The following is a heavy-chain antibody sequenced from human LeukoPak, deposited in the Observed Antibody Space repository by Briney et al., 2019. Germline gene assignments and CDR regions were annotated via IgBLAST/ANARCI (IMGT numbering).Heavy chain of an antibody. CDR1: GFTFSGSA. D-gene: IGHD1-26*01. Sequence: GGSLRLSCAASGFTFSGSAMHWVRQASGKGLEWVGRIRSKANSYATAYAASVKGRFTISRDDSKNTAYLQMNSLTTEDTAVYYCTRHVVGATPAFDIWGQGTMVTVSS. CDR3: TRHVVGATPAFDI. V-gene: IGHV3-73*01. CDR2: IRSKANSYAT. J-gene: IGHJ3*02.